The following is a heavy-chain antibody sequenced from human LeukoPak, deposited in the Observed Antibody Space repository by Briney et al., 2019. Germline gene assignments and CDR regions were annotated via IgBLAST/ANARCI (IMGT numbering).Heavy chain of an antibody. Sequence: SETLSLTCTVSGGSISSYYWSWIRQPPGKGLEWIGHIKNGGSPNYNPPLKSRVTISLDTSKNQFSLTVSSVTAADTAVYYCARLTWITDYWGQGTLVTVSS. CDR2: IKNGGSP. D-gene: IGHD5-12*01. CDR3: ARLTWITDY. J-gene: IGHJ4*02. CDR1: GGSISSYY. V-gene: IGHV4-4*08.